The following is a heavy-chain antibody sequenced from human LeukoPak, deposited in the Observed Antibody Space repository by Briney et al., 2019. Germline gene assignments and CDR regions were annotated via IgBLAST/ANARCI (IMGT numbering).Heavy chain of an antibody. CDR3: GRVHSGSLDY. CDR1: GFAVRSSY. CDR2: IFNDGHT. Sequence: GGSLRLSCVVSGFAVRSSYLIWVRQAPGKGPEWVSVIFNDGHTYYADSVKGRFAISRDTSANTLFLQMNRLRAEDTAVYYCGRVHSGSLDYWGQGTLVTVSS. D-gene: IGHD6-19*01. J-gene: IGHJ4*02. V-gene: IGHV3-66*01.